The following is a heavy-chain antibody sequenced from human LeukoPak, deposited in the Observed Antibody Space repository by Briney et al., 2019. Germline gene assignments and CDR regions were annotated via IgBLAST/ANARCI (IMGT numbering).Heavy chain of an antibody. CDR2: ICSSSSYK. D-gene: IGHD2-15*01. CDR3: ARINDIDNSYHLDF. V-gene: IGHV3-21*01. CDR1: GFTFSDYS. Sequence: PGGSLRLSCAASGFTFSDYSFNWVRQAPGKGLEWVSSICSSSSYKYYADSLKGRFTISRDNAKNSLYLQVNSLRAEDTAVYYCARINDIDNSYHLDFWGHGTLVTVSS. J-gene: IGHJ4*01.